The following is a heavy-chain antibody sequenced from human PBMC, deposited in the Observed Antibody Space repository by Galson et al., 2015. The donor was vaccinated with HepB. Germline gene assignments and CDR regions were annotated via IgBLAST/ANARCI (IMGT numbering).Heavy chain of an antibody. Sequence: SLRLSCAASGFTFSNYTMNWVRQAPGKGLEWVACISSSSNYIYYADLVKGRFTISRDNANNSVSLQMNSLRAEDTAVYYCAASPYSGIVGATVLNFWGQGTLVAVSS. D-gene: IGHD1-26*01. V-gene: IGHV3-21*06. CDR2: ISSSSNYI. CDR3: AASPYSGIVGATVLNF. J-gene: IGHJ4*02. CDR1: GFTFSNYT.